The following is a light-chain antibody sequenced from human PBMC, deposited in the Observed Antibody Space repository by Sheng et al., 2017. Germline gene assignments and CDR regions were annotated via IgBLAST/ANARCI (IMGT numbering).Light chain of an antibody. Sequence: EIVMTQSPATLSVSPGERVTLSCRASQSVSSNLAWYQQKPGQAPRLLIYGASTRATGLPARFSASGSETEFTLTISSLQSEDFAVYYCQQYNNWSGTFGQGTRLDIK. V-gene: IGKV3-15*01. J-gene: IGKJ5*01. CDR1: QSVSSN. CDR3: QQYNNWSGT. CDR2: GAS.